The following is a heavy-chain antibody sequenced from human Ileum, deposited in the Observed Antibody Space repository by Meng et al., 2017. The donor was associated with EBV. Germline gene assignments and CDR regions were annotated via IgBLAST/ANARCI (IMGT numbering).Heavy chain of an antibody. V-gene: IGHV4-59*01. D-gene: IGHD1-26*01. CDR2: VYSGTT. J-gene: IGHJ4*02. Sequence: QVQLQESGPRLVKPSETLSLTCTVSGASMTNNYWSRIRQSPGKTLEWIGFVYSGTTSYNPSLKSRVSLSEDTSKGQFSLRLTSVTAADTAVYYCARGGQWEPLDSRGQGILVTVSS. CDR1: GASMTNNY. CDR3: ARGGQWEPLDS.